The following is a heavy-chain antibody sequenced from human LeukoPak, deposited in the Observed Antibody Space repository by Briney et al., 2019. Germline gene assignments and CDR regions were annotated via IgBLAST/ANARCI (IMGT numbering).Heavy chain of an antibody. CDR1: GGSFSGYN. V-gene: IGHV4-34*01. CDR2: INHLGNT. Sequence: SETLSLTCAVYGGSFSGYNWKLIRQAPGKGLEWIGEINHLGNTKKSPSLKGRVTLSVDTSKNQFSLKVTSVTAADTAVYYCARGSPKLDSWGQGTPVTVSS. J-gene: IGHJ5*01. CDR3: ARGSPKLDS.